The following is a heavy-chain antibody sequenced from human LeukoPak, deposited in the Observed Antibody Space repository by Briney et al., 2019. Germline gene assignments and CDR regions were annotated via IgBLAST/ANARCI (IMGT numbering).Heavy chain of an antibody. Sequence: SETLSLTCTVSGGSMSSYYWSWIRQPPGKELEWIGSIYYSGNTNYNPSLKSRVTISIDTSKNQFSLNLNSVTAADTAVYYCARRYCSGGSCPNWFDPWGQGTLVTVSS. D-gene: IGHD2-15*01. CDR1: GGSMSSYY. CDR3: ARRYCSGGSCPNWFDP. V-gene: IGHV4-59*01. J-gene: IGHJ5*02. CDR2: IYYSGNT.